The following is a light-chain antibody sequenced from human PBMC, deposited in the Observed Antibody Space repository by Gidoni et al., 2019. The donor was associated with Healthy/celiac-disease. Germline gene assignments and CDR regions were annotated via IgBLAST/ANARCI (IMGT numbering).Light chain of an antibody. CDR1: SSSVGSNT. CDR3: ASWDDSFSGPV. V-gene: IGLV1-44*01. Sequence: QSVLTQPPSESGTPGQRVTISCSGSSSSVGSNTVNWYQQLPGTAPKLLIYNNTQRPSGVPDRFSGSKSGTSASLAISGLQSEDEADYYRASWDDSFSGPVFGGGTMLTVL. J-gene: IGLJ2*01. CDR2: NNT.